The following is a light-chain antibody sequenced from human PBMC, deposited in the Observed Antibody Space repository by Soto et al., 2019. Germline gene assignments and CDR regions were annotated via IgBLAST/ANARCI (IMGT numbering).Light chain of an antibody. CDR3: ATWDNNLSAHV. V-gene: IGLV1-51*01. CDR1: SSNIGNNF. Sequence: QSVMTQPPSVSAAPGQKVAISCSGSSSNIGNNFVSWYQQFPGTAPKLLIYDNDKRPSGIPDRFSGSTSGTSATLGITGLPTGDEADYYCATWDNNLSAHVFGGGTQLTVL. CDR2: DND. J-gene: IGLJ2*01.